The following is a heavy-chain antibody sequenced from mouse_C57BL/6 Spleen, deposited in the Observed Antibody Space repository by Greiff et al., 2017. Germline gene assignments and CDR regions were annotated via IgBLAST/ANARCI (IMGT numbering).Heavy chain of an antibody. Sequence: VQLKESGGDLVKPGGSLKLSCAASGFTFSSYGMSWVRQTPDKRLEWVATISSGGSYTYYPDSVKGRFTISRDNAKNTLYLQMSSLKSEDTSMYYCARQGSQYYFDYWGQGTTLTVSS. V-gene: IGHV5-6*01. J-gene: IGHJ2*01. CDR1: GFTFSSYG. CDR2: ISSGGSYT. CDR3: ARQGSQYYFDY.